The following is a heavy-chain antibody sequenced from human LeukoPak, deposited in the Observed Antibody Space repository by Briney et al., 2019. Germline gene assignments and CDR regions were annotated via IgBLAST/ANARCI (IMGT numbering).Heavy chain of an antibody. J-gene: IGHJ1*01. CDR3: AKVAIASEYFQH. CDR2: ISGSGGST. D-gene: IGHD6-13*01. Sequence: GGSLRLSCAASGFAFSSYAMSGVPQAPGKALECVSAISGSGGSTYYADSVMGRFTISRDNSKNTLYLQMNSLRAEDTAVYYCAKVAIASEYFQHWGQGTLVTVSS. V-gene: IGHV3-23*01. CDR1: GFAFSSYA.